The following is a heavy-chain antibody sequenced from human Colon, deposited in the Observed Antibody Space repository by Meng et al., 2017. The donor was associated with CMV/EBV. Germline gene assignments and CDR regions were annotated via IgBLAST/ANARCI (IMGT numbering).Heavy chain of an antibody. V-gene: IGHV3-13*01. CDR1: GLIFGNYA. D-gene: IGHD1-14*01. CDR2: IGSAGDT. J-gene: IGHJ6*02. CDR3: TRKEPAKGSDV. Sequence: GESLKISCAASGLIFGNYAMSWVRQVTGKGLEWVSGIGSAGDTYYADSVKGRFTISREKAKNSLYLQMNSLRAGDTAVYFCTRKEPAKGSDVWGQGTTVTVSS.